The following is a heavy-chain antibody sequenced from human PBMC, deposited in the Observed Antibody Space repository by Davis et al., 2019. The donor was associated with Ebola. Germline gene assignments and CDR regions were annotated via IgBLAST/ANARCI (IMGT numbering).Heavy chain of an antibody. CDR3: ARVWVVPAAPNWFDP. D-gene: IGHD2-2*01. V-gene: IGHV1-69*13. Sequence: SVKVSCKASGGTFSSYAISWVRQAPGQGLEWMGGIIPIFGTANYAQKFQGRVMITADESTSTAYMELSSLRSEDTAVYYCARVWVVPAAPNWFDPWGQGTLVTVSS. J-gene: IGHJ5*02. CDR1: GGTFSSYA. CDR2: IIPIFGTA.